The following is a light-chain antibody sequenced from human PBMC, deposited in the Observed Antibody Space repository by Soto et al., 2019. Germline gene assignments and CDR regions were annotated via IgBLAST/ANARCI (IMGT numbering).Light chain of an antibody. CDR1: QSVSSSY. Sequence: EIVLTQSPGTLSLSPGERATLSCRASQSVSSSYLAWYKQKPGQAPRLLIYGASSRATGIPDRFSGSGSGTDFTLTISRLEPEDFAVYYCQQYSSSPITFGQGTRLEIK. V-gene: IGKV3-20*01. J-gene: IGKJ5*01. CDR3: QQYSSSPIT. CDR2: GAS.